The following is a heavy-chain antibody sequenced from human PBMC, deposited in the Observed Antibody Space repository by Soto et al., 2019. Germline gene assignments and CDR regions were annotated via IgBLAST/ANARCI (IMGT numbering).Heavy chain of an antibody. V-gene: IGHV1-69*01. Sequence: QVQLVQSGAEVKKPGSSVKVSCKASGGTFSSYAISWVRQAPGQGLEWMGGIIPIFGTANYAQKFQGRVTITAAEYTSTAYLERQILRSEDAAVYYCARKATSSHYGMDGWGPVTTVTVSS. CDR1: GGTFSSYA. J-gene: IGHJ6*02. CDR3: ARKATSSHYGMDG. CDR2: IIPIFGTA.